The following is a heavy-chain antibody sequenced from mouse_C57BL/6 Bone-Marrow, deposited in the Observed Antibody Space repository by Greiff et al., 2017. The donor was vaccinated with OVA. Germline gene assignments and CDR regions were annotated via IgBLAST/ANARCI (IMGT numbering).Heavy chain of an antibody. D-gene: IGHD1-1*01. Sequence: QVQLKQSGAELARPGASVKLSCKASGYTFTSYGISWVKQRTGQGLEWIGEIYPRSGNTYYNEKFKGKATLTADKSSSTAYMELRSLTSEDSAVYYCAREGDYYGSSLYYWGQGTTLTVSS. J-gene: IGHJ2*01. V-gene: IGHV1-81*01. CDR3: AREGDYYGSSLYY. CDR2: IYPRSGNT. CDR1: GYTFTSYG.